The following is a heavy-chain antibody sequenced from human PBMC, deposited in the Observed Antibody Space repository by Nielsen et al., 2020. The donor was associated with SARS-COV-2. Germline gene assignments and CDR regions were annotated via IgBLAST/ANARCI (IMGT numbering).Heavy chain of an antibody. CDR1: GGTFSSYA. D-gene: IGHD3-3*01. J-gene: IGHJ4*02. CDR3: AALLITSREPC. CDR2: INPNSGGT. Sequence: ASVKVSCKASGGTFSSYAISWVRQAPGQGLEWMGGINPNSGGTNYAQKFQGRVTMTRDTSISTAYMELSRLRSDDTAVYYCAALLITSREPCWGQGTLVTVSS. V-gene: IGHV1-2*02.